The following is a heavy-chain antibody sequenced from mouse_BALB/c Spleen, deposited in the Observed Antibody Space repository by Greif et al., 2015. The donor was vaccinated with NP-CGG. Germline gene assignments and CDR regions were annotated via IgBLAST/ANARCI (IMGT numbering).Heavy chain of an antibody. J-gene: IGHJ1*01. D-gene: IGHD4-1*01. CDR1: GYTFTSYY. V-gene: IGHV1S81*02. CDR3: TRSEGLGWYFDV. CDR2: INPSNGGT. Sequence: QVQLQQSGAELVKPGASVKLSCKASGYTFTSYYMYWVKQRPGQGLEWIGEINPSNGGTNFNEKFKSKATLTVDKSSSTAYMQLSSLTSEDSAVYYCTRSEGLGWYFDVWGAGTTVTVSS.